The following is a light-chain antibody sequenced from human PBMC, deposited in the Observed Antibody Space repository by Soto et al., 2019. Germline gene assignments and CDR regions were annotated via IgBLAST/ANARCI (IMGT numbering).Light chain of an antibody. CDR1: SSDVGGYNY. V-gene: IGLV2-14*01. CDR2: EVS. J-gene: IGLJ3*02. CDR3: TSHTTSNTWV. Sequence: QSALTQPASVSGSPGQSITISCTGTSSDVGGYNYVSWYQQHPGKAPKLMIYEVSNRPSGVSNRFSGSKSGNTASLTLSGLQAEDEADYYCTSHTTSNTWVFGGGTKVTVL.